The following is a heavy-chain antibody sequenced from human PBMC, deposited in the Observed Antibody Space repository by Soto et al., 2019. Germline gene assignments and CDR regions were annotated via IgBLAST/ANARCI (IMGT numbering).Heavy chain of an antibody. CDR2: ISGSGDST. Sequence: EVQVLESGGGLVQPGGSLRLSCAASGFTFSSYAMSWVRQAPGKGLEWVSAISGSGDSTRYADSVQGRFTISRDTSKHTLYLQMNSLRAEYTAVYYCAKFYYGDYSYYYYGMDFWGQGTRFTVSS. CDR3: AKFYYGDYSYYYYGMDF. J-gene: IGHJ6*02. CDR1: GFTFSSYA. D-gene: IGHD4-17*01. V-gene: IGHV3-23*01.